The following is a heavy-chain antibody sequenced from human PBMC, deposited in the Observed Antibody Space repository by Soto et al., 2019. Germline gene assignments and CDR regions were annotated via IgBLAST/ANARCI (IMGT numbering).Heavy chain of an antibody. CDR3: AGITQGDLIY. J-gene: IGHJ4*02. CDR2: ITDDGSGA. CDR1: GLTFRNHW. V-gene: IGHV3-74*01. Sequence: EVQLVESGGDLIQPGGSLRLSCAVSGLTFRNHWMHWVRQAPGKGLMWVARITDDGSGASYADSVKGRFTISRDNAKDTLFLQMKSLGVEDTAVYYCAGITQGDLIYWGQGTLVTVSS. D-gene: IGHD1-26*01.